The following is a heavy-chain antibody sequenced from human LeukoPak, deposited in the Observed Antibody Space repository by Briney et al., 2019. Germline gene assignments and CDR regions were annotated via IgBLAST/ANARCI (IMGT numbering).Heavy chain of an antibody. Sequence: GASVKVSCKASGYTFTSYAISWVRQAPGQGLEWMGGIIPIFGTANYAQKFQGRVTITADKSTSTAYMELSSLRSEDTAVYYCATYSSSRPIDYWGQGTLVTVSS. CDR1: GYTFTSYA. CDR3: ATYSSSRPIDY. CDR2: IIPIFGTA. V-gene: IGHV1-69*06. J-gene: IGHJ4*02. D-gene: IGHD6-13*01.